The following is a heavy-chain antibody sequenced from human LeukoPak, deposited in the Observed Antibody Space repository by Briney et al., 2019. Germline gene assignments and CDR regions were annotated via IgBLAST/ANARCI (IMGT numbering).Heavy chain of an antibody. Sequence: GGSLRLSCAASGFTFSSYGMHWVRQAPGKGLEWVAFIRYEGSNKYNVDSVKGRFTISRDNSKNTLYLQMNSLRAEDTAVYYCANPHSIAAAGTWDFDYWGQGTLVTVSS. D-gene: IGHD6-13*01. CDR2: IRYEGSNK. CDR1: GFTFSSYG. J-gene: IGHJ4*02. CDR3: ANPHSIAAAGTWDFDY. V-gene: IGHV3-30*02.